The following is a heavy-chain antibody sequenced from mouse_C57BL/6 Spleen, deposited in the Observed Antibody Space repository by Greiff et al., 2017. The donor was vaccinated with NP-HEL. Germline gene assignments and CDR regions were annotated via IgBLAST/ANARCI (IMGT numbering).Heavy chain of an antibody. V-gene: IGHV1-81*01. Sequence: QVQLQQSGAELARPGASVKLSCKASGYTFTSYGISWVKQRTGQGLEWIGEIYPRSGNTYYNEKFKGKATLTADKSSSTACMELRSLTSEDSAVYFWAKSGWEYGNYDYAMDYWGQGTSVTVSS. D-gene: IGHD2-1*01. CDR1: GYTFTSYG. CDR3: AKSGWEYGNYDYAMDY. CDR2: IYPRSGNT. J-gene: IGHJ4*01.